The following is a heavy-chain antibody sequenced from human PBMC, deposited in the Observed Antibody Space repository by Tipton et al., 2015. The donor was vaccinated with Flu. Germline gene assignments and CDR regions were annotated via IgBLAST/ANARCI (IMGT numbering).Heavy chain of an antibody. CDR1: GYSIISSYY. D-gene: IGHD3-10*01. CDR2: IDHSGNT. V-gene: IGHV4-38-2*01. CDR3: ANVRNYGSGRSYYFAY. J-gene: IGHJ4*01. Sequence: TLSLTCDVSGYSIISSYYWGWIRQPPGKGLEWIGSIDHSGNTYYNPSLKWRVSMSVDTSKNQLSLRLDSMTAADTAVYYCANVRNYGSGRSYYFAYWGHGTLVTVSS.